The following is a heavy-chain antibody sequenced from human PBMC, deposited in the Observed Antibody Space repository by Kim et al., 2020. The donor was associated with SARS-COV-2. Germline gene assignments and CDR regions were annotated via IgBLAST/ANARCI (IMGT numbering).Heavy chain of an antibody. J-gene: IGHJ4*02. CDR1: GGSISSYS. CDR3: ARGLGDTYYDFWSGYRPYYFDY. D-gene: IGHD3-3*01. V-gene: IGHV4-59*01. CDR2: IYYSGST. Sequence: SETLSLTCTVSGGSISSYSWSWIRQPPGKGLEWIGYIYYSGSTNYNPSLKSRVTISVDTSKNQFSLKLSSVTAADTAGYYCARGLGDTYYDFWSGYRPYYFDYGGQGTRVTVSS.